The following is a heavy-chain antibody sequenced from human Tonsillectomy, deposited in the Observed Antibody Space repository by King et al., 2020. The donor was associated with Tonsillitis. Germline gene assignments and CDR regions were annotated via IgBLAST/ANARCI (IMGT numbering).Heavy chain of an antibody. Sequence: VQLVESGGGLVQPGESLRLSCAASGFTFSSYWMHWVRHAPGKGLVWVSRIDTDGSGTTYADSVKGRFTISRDNAKNTLYLQMNSLRAEDTAVYYCARGAVAGEQNYWGQGTLVTVSS. D-gene: IGHD6-19*01. CDR3: ARGAVAGEQNY. CDR2: IDTDGSGT. J-gene: IGHJ4*02. V-gene: IGHV3-74*01. CDR1: GFTFSSYW.